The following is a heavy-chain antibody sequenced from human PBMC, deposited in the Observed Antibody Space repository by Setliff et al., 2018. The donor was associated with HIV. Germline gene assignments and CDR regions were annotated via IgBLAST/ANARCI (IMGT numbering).Heavy chain of an antibody. V-gene: IGHV3-48*03. CDR1: GFTFSSYE. J-gene: IGHJ4*02. Sequence: GGSLRLSCAASGFTFSSYEMDWFRQAPGKGLEWVSYITGSSDTIYYADSVKGRFTISRDNAKNSLYLQMNSLIAEDTAVYYCARDFRDYVGKFDYWGQGTLVTVSS. D-gene: IGHD1-26*01. CDR3: ARDFRDYVGKFDY. CDR2: ITGSSDTI.